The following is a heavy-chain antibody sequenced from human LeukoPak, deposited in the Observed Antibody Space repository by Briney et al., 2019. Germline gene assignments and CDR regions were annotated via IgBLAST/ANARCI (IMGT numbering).Heavy chain of an antibody. Sequence: SETLSLTCAVYGGSFSGYYWSWIRQPPGKGLEWIGEINHSGSTNYNPSLKSRVTISVDTSKNQFSLKLSSVTAADTAVYYCARLGGLRAFDIWGQGTMVTVSS. CDR2: INHSGST. CDR3: ARLGGLRAFDI. V-gene: IGHV4-34*01. CDR1: GGSFSGYY. D-gene: IGHD5-12*01. J-gene: IGHJ3*02.